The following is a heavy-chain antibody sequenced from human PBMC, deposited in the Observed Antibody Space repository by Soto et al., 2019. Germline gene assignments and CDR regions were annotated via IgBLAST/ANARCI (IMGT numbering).Heavy chain of an antibody. CDR1: GLTLRRYW. CDR2: INSDGGTT. J-gene: IGHJ4*02. V-gene: IGHV3-74*01. D-gene: IGHD3-10*01. CDR3: LAGETNYFDF. Sequence: EVQLVESGGGLVQPGGSLRLSCAGSGLTLRRYWMHWVRQGPGKGLVWVSRINSDGGTTTYADSVKGRFTISRDNAKNTVDLQMNSLRAEDTAVYYCLAGETNYFDFWGQGTLVTVSS.